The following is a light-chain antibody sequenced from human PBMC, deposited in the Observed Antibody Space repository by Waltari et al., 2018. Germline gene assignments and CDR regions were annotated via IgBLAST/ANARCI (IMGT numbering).Light chain of an antibody. V-gene: IGKV3-15*01. CDR1: QSVSTK. CDR3: QQYNNWPLLT. CDR2: GAS. Sequence: EIVMTQSPATLSVSPGQRATLSCRASQSVSTKLAWYQQKAGQPPRLLIYGASARATGIPARFSGSGSGTEFTFTISSLQSEDFAVYYCQQYNNWPLLTFGGGTKVEIK. J-gene: IGKJ4*01.